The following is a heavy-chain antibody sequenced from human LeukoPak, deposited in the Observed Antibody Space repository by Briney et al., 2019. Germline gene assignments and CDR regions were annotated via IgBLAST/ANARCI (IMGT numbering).Heavy chain of an antibody. J-gene: IGHJ4*02. CDR1: GFTFNSYS. D-gene: IGHD3-9*01. Sequence: GGSLRLSCAASGFTFNSYSMNCVRQAPGKGLEWVSSISSSSGYIYYADSVKGRFTISRDNAKNSLFLQMNSLRAEDTAVYYCARDQPNYDILTGYYPFDYWGQGTLVTVSS. CDR2: ISSSSGYI. CDR3: ARDQPNYDILTGYYPFDY. V-gene: IGHV3-21*01.